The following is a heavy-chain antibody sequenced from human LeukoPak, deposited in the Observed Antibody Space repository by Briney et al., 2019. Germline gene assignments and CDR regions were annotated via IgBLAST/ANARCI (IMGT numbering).Heavy chain of an antibody. D-gene: IGHD6-13*01. CDR1: GYSLTTYY. Sequence: ASVKVSCKASGYSLTTYYMHWVRQAPGQGLEWMAIINPSGGSTNYAQKFQGRVTMTRDTPTNTVYMELSSLRSEDTAVYYCARFVHNIAAAGIFDYWGQGTLVTVSS. CDR2: INPSGGST. J-gene: IGHJ4*02. CDR3: ARFVHNIAAAGIFDY. V-gene: IGHV1-46*01.